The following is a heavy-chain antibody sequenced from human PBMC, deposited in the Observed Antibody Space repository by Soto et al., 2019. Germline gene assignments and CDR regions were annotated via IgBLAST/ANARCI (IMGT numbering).Heavy chain of an antibody. CDR2: INDRGSI. CDR1: GGSFSGYY. J-gene: IGHJ2*01. Sequence: QVQLQQWGAGPLRPLETLSLTCGVSGGSFSGYYWAWIRQSPGKGLEWIGEINDRGSINYNPSLKSRVSLSVETSKNHYSLNLMSVTAADTAVYYCARESHDILTGPPWVWYFDLWGRGTLVTVSS. D-gene: IGHD3-9*01. V-gene: IGHV4-34*01. CDR3: ARESHDILTGPPWVWYFDL.